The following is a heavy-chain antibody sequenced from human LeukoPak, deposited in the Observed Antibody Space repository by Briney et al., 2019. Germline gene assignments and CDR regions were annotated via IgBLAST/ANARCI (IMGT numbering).Heavy chain of an antibody. CDR3: SREMQGLGACYFDY. CDR1: TGSLNNYY. CDR2: VYYSGST. D-gene: IGHD3-10*01. V-gene: IGHV4-59*01. J-gene: IGHJ4*03. Sequence: SETLSLTCTVSTGSLNNYYWAWIRQPPGKELEWIGYVYYSGSTNYNPSLKSRVTMSVDTSTNEFSLQLTSVTAADSAGDFFSREMQGLGACYFDYWGQGKLVTASS.